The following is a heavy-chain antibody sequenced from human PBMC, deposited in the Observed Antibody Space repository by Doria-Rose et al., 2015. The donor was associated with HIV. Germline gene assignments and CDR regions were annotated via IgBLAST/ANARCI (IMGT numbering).Heavy chain of an antibody. Sequence: QAQLQESGPGLVEPSETLSLTCTVSGDSIHNFYWTWVRQAAGKGLEWIGRIYSTGSTTYNPSLQSRVTISIDTSRSQFSLSLRSVTAADTAFYFCARDRGDYWGQGALVTVTS. CDR1: GDSIHNFY. J-gene: IGHJ4*02. CDR3: ARDRGDY. V-gene: IGHV4-4*07. CDR2: IYSTGST.